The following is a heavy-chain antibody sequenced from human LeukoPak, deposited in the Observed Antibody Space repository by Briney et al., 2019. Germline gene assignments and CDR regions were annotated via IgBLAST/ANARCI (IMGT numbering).Heavy chain of an antibody. J-gene: IGHJ4*02. Sequence: SETLSLTCTVSGGSISGYYWNWIRQPAGKGLEWIGRIYISGSTKYNPSFKSRVTMSVDTYKNQLSLNLSSVSAADTAVYYCARTDLSNFDRSGFPFDYWGQGILVTVSS. CDR3: ARTDLSNFDRSGFPFDY. CDR1: GGSISGYY. CDR2: IYISGST. D-gene: IGHD3-22*01. V-gene: IGHV4-4*07.